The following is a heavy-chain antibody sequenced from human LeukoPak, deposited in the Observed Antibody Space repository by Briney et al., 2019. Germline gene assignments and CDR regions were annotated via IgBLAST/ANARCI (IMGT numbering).Heavy chain of an antibody. V-gene: IGHV4-34*01. CDR1: GGSFSGYY. J-gene: IGHJ4*02. CDR3: ARGRIFLGYCSSTSCYGGYYFDY. Sequence: ASETLSLTCAVYGGSFSGYYWSWIRQPPGKGLEWIGEINHSGSTNYNPSLKSRVTISVDTSKNQFSLKLSSVTAADTAVYYCARGRIFLGYCSSTSCYGGYYFDYWGQGTLVTVSS. D-gene: IGHD2-2*01. CDR2: INHSGST.